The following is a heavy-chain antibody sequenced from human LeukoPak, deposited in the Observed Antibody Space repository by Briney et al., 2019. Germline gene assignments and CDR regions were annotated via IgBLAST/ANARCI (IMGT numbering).Heavy chain of an antibody. CDR2: MYYSGSA. D-gene: IGHD5-12*01. CDR1: GDSIITYY. J-gene: IGHJ4*02. Sequence: SETLSLTCTVSGDSIITYYWSWIRQPPGKGLEWIGYMYYSGSANYNPSLKSRVTISVDKSRNQFSLTLSSVTAADTAVYYCARHSRGYDSRFGYWGQGTLVTVSS. CDR3: ARHSRGYDSRFGY. V-gene: IGHV4-59*08.